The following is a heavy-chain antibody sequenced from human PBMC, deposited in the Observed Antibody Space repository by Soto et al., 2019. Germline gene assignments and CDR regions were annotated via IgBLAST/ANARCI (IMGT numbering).Heavy chain of an antibody. D-gene: IGHD6-19*01. V-gene: IGHV3-30-3*01. CDR2: ISNAGDYN. J-gene: IGHJ4*02. CDR3: ARGRLEVAGSYFDY. CDR1: GFTFSRNA. Sequence: QVPLVESGGGVVQPGTSLRLSCAASGFTFSRNALHWVRQAPGKGLEWVAVISNAGDYNDYADAVTGRLTVSRDNSKNTLYLQINSLRGEDTALYSCARGRLEVAGSYFDYWGQGTLVTVPS.